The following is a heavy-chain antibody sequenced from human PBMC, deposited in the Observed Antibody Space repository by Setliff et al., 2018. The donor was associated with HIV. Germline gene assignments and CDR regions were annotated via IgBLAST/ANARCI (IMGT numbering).Heavy chain of an antibody. CDR3: ARGIYDFWTGYADY. J-gene: IGHJ4*02. Sequence: GASVKVSCKVSGYTLTEVSIHWVRQAPGKGLEWMGIINPSVGSTSYAQKFQGRVTMTRDTSTSTVYMELSSLRSEDMAVYYCARGIYDFWTGYADYWGPGTLVTVSS. V-gene: IGHV1-46*01. D-gene: IGHD3-3*01. CDR2: INPSVGST. CDR1: GYTLTEVS.